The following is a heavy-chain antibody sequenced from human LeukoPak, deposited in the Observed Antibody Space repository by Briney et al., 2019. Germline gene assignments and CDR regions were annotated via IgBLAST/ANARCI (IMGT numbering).Heavy chain of an antibody. CDR1: GFTFSSYE. D-gene: IGHD2-15*01. CDR2: IRYDGGKK. CDR3: AKTGSWGSSNYYFDY. V-gene: IGHV3-30*02. Sequence: TGGSLRLSCAASGFTFSSYEMNWVRQAPGKGLEWVAFIRYDGGKKYYADSVKGRFTISRDNSKNTLYLQMNSLRAEDTALYYCAKTGSWGSSNYYFDYWGQGTLVTVSS. J-gene: IGHJ4*02.